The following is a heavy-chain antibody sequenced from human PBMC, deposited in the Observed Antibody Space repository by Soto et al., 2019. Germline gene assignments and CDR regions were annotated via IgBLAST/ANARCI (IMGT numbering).Heavy chain of an antibody. Sequence: QITLKESGPTLVKPTQTLTLTCTFSGFSLSTSGVGVGWIRQPPGKALEWLALIYWDDDKRYSPSLKSRLAITKDTSKNQVVLTMTNMDPVDAATYYCAHSPPPTVTTSAEYFQHWGQGTLVTVSS. CDR1: GFSLSTSGVG. V-gene: IGHV2-5*02. D-gene: IGHD4-17*01. J-gene: IGHJ1*01. CDR2: IYWDDDK. CDR3: AHSPPPTVTTSAEYFQH.